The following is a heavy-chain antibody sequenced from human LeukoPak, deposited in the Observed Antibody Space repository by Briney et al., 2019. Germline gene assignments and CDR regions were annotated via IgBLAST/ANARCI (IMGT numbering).Heavy chain of an antibody. Sequence: SETLSLTCTVSGGSISSGGYYWSWIRQHPGKGLEWIGYIYYSGSTYYNPSLKSRVTISVDTSKNQFSLKLSSVTAADTAVYYCARGRGVVRGVIYYYYGMDVWGKGTTVTVSS. CDR3: ARGRGVVRGVIYYYYGMDV. CDR2: IYYSGST. D-gene: IGHD3-10*01. V-gene: IGHV4-31*03. J-gene: IGHJ6*04. CDR1: GGSISSGGYY.